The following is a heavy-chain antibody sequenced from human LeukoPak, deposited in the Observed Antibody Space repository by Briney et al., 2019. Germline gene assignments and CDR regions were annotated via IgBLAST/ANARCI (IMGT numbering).Heavy chain of an antibody. CDR1: GFTFSYHW. D-gene: IGHD3-22*01. Sequence: GGSLRLSCAASGFTFSYHWMTWVRQAPGKGLECVANIKGDGSEKNYVDSVKGRFTISRDNSKNTLYLQMNSLRAEDTAVYYCANFYYDSSAPPRQNKYYFDYWGQGTLVTVSS. CDR3: ANFYYDSSAPPRQNKYYFDY. J-gene: IGHJ4*02. V-gene: IGHV3-7*03. CDR2: IKGDGSEK.